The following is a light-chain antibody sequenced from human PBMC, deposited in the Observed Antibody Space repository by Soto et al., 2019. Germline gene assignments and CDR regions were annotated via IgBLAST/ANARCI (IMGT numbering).Light chain of an antibody. J-gene: IGKJ4*01. CDR2: DAS. Sequence: EIVLTQSPATLSLSPGERATLSCRASQSVSSYLAWDQQKPGQAPRLLIYDASNRATGIPARFSGSGSGTDFTLTISSLEPDDFAVYYCQQRSDWPSTFGGGTKVQMK. CDR1: QSVSSY. CDR3: QQRSDWPST. V-gene: IGKV3-11*01.